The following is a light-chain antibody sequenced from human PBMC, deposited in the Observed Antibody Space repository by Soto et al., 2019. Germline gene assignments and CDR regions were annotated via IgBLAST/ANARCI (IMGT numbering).Light chain of an antibody. Sequence: DIQMTHSPSTLSASVGDRVTITCRASQSISSWLAWYQQKPGKAPNLLIYKASSLESGVPSRFSGSGSGTEFTLLISSLQPDDFATYYCQKYNSYPLTFGGGTKVQIK. J-gene: IGKJ4*01. V-gene: IGKV1-5*03. CDR1: QSISSW. CDR3: QKYNSYPLT. CDR2: KAS.